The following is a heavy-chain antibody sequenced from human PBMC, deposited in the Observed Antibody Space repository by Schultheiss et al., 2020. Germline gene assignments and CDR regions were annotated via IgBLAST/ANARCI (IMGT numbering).Heavy chain of an antibody. CDR2: IDTSGST. CDR1: GGSFSGYY. CDR3: ATTLSGSYYYFDY. Sequence: SQTLSLTCAVYGGSFSGYYWSWIRQPPGKGLEWIGRIDTSGSTNYNPSLKSRVTMSVDTSKNEVSLKLTFVTAADTAVYYCATTLSGSYYYFDYWGQGTLVTVSS. V-gene: IGHV4-34*10. J-gene: IGHJ4*02. D-gene: IGHD1-26*01.